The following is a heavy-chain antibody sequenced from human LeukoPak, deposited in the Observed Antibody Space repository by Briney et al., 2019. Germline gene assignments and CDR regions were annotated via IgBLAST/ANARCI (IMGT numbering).Heavy chain of an antibody. Sequence: GGSLRLSCAASGFTFSSYAMHWVRQAPGKGLEYVSAISSNGGSTYYANSVKGRFTISRDNSKNTLYLQMGSLRAEDMAVYYCARSMRTYCCGECPLQPFGGPGTLVSVS. J-gene: IGHJ4*02. CDR1: GFTFSSYA. V-gene: IGHV3-64*01. CDR2: ISSNGGST. CDR3: ARSMRTYCCGECPLQPF. D-gene: IGHD2-21*01.